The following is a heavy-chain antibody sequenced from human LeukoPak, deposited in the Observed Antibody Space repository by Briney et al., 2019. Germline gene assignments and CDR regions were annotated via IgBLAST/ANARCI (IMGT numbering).Heavy chain of an antibody. Sequence: ASVKVSCKASGYTFTSYDINWVRQATGQGLEWMGWLSPNSDNTGYAQKFQGRVTFTRDTSISTAYMELRSLTSEDTAVYYCARDYGGSSGWFDPWGQGTLVTVSS. D-gene: IGHD4-23*01. CDR2: LSPNSDNT. V-gene: IGHV1-8*01. CDR1: GYTFTSYD. J-gene: IGHJ5*02. CDR3: ARDYGGSSGWFDP.